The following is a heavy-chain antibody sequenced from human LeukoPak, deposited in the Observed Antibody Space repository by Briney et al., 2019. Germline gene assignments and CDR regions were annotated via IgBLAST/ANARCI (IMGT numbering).Heavy chain of an antibody. Sequence: PGGSLRLSCAASGFNFINYGMHWVRQAPGKGLEWVAVIYYDGSNKYYADSVKGRFTISRDNSKNTLDLEMNSLRAEDTAVYYCARDRSSTYHSGKDVWGQGTTVTVSS. CDR2: IYYDGSNK. V-gene: IGHV3-33*01. J-gene: IGHJ6*02. CDR1: GFNFINYG. D-gene: IGHD2-2*01. CDR3: ARDRSSTYHSGKDV.